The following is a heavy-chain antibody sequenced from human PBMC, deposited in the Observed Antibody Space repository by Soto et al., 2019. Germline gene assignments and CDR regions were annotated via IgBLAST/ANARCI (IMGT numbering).Heavy chain of an antibody. V-gene: IGHV4-59*12. CDR1: GGSISTYY. CDR3: ARDAFYYDSSGYDY. Sequence: SETLSLTCTVSGGSISTYYWSWIRQPPGKGLEWIGYVYYSGTTNYDPSLKSRVTISVDTSKNQFSLKLSSVTAADTAVYYCARDAFYYDSSGYDYWGQGTLVTVS. J-gene: IGHJ4*02. CDR2: VYYSGTT. D-gene: IGHD3-22*01.